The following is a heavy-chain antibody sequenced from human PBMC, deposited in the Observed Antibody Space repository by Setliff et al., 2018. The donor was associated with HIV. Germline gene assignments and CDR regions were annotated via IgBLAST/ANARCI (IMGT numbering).Heavy chain of an antibody. CDR1: GGIFRREA. Sequence: GASVKVSCKASGGIFRREAISWVRQAPGQGLEWMGGIIPIFGTTNYAQKFQGRVTITADKSTTTSYMELSSLRSEDTAVYYCAKDVHIAVAAGLDHWGQGTLVTAPQ. V-gene: IGHV1-69*06. J-gene: IGHJ4*02. CDR2: IIPIFGTT. CDR3: AKDVHIAVAAGLDH. D-gene: IGHD6-19*01.